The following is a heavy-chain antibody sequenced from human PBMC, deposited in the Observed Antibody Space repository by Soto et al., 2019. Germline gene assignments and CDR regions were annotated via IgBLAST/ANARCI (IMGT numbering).Heavy chain of an antibody. D-gene: IGHD1-26*01. J-gene: IGHJ4*02. CDR3: CLGATWYYFDY. CDR1: GGSISSYY. Sequence: PSETLSLTCTVSGGSISSYYWSWIRQPPGKGLEWIGYIYYSGSTNYNPSLKSRVTISVDASKNQFSLKLSSVTAADTAVYYCCLGATWYYFDYWGQGTLVTVSS. V-gene: IGHV4-59*01. CDR2: IYYSGST.